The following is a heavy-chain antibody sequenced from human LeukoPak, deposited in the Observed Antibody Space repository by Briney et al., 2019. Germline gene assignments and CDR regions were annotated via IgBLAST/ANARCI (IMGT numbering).Heavy chain of an antibody. Sequence: GGSLRLSCAASGFTFSSYWMSWVRQAPGKGLEWVANIKQDGSEKYYVDSVKGRFTISRDNAKNSLYLQMNSLRAEDTAVYYCATLGYSSGWYGYDAFDIWGQGTMVTVSS. CDR3: ATLGYSSGWYGYDAFDI. CDR2: IKQDGSEK. V-gene: IGHV3-7*01. J-gene: IGHJ3*02. CDR1: GFTFSSYW. D-gene: IGHD6-19*01.